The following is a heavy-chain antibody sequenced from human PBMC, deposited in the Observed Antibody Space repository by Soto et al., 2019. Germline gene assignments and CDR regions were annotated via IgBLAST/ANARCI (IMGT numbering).Heavy chain of an antibody. CDR3: ARFGYSRTNWFDP. CDR1: GGSISSYY. J-gene: IGHJ5*02. CDR2: IYYSGST. Sequence: PSETLSLTCTVSGGSISSYYWSWIRQPPGKGLEWIGYIYYSGSTNYNPSLKSRVTISVDTSKNQFSLKLSSVTAADTAVYYCARFGYSRTNWFDPWGQGTLVTVSS. V-gene: IGHV4-59*08. D-gene: IGHD6-13*01.